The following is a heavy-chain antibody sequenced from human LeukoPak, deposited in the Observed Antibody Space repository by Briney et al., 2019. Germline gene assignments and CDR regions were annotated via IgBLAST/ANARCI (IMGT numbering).Heavy chain of an antibody. J-gene: IGHJ4*02. V-gene: IGHV3-23*01. CDR3: AKGYGSGSPYFDY. CDR2: ISGSGGST. Sequence: PGGSLRLSCAASGFTFSSYGMSWVRQAPGKGLEWVSAISGSGGSTYYADSVKGRFTISRDNSKNTLYLQMNSLRAEDTAVYSCAKGYGSGSPYFDYWGQGTLVTVSS. D-gene: IGHD3-10*01. CDR1: GFTFSSYG.